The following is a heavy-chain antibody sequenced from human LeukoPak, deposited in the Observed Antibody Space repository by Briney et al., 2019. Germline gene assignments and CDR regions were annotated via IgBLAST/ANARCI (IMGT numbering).Heavy chain of an antibody. CDR2: IIPIFGTA. Sequence: SVKVSCTASGCTFSSYAISWVRQAPGQGLEWMGGIIPIFGTAYYAQKFQGRVTITADNSTITAYMELSSLRSEDTAVYYCARVRDGWSDASDIWSQPTMVTASS. D-gene: IGHD6-19*01. V-gene: IGHV1-69*06. CDR3: ARVRDGWSDASDI. CDR1: GCTFSSYA. J-gene: IGHJ3*02.